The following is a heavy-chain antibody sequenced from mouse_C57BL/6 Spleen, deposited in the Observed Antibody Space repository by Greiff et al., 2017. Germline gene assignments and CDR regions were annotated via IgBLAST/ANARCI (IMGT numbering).Heavy chain of an antibody. J-gene: IGHJ3*01. D-gene: IGHD2-1*01. CDR2: IHPNSGST. CDR3: ARFGNSSGFAY. Sequence: QVQLQQPGAELVKPGASVKLSCKASGYTFTSYWMHWVKQRPGQGLEWIGMIHPNSGSTNYNEKFKSKATLTVDKSSSTAYMQLSSLTSDDSAVYYCARFGNSSGFAYWGQGTLVTVSA. CDR1: GYTFTSYW. V-gene: IGHV1-64*01.